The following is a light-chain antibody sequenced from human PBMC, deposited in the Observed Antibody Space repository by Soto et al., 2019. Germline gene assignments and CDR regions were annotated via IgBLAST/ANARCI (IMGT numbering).Light chain of an antibody. CDR2: DNN. V-gene: IGLV1-51*01. Sequence: QSVLTKPPSGSAAPGQKATICCSLSSSNIGNNYVSWYQQLPGTAPNLLIYDNNKRPSGIPDRFSGSKSGNSATLGITGLQPGDEADYYCGKWDSNLSAYVFGTGNKVTV. J-gene: IGLJ1*01. CDR1: SSNIGNNY. CDR3: GKWDSNLSAYV.